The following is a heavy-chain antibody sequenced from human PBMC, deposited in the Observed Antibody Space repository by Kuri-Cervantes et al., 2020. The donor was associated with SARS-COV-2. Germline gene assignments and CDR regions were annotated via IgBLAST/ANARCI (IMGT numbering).Heavy chain of an antibody. Sequence: ASVKVSCKASGYTFTSYYMHWVRQAPGQGLEWMGIINGNGGSTSYAQKFQGRVTMTRDTSTSTVCMELSSLRSEDTAVYYCARVGGNNYGPADYLGMDVWGQGTTVTVSS. D-gene: IGHD5-18*01. CDR1: GYTFTSYY. CDR3: ARVGGNNYGPADYLGMDV. CDR2: INGNGGST. J-gene: IGHJ6*02. V-gene: IGHV1-46*01.